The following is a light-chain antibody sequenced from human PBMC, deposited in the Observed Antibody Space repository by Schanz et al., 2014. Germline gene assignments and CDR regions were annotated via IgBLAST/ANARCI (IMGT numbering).Light chain of an antibody. CDR3: SSYTSSITYV. Sequence: QSVLIQPPSASGSPGQSVAISCTGTTSDVGGYNFVSWYQQHPGKAPKLMIYEVTKRPSGVPDRFSGSKSGNTASLTVSGLQAEDEADYYCSSYTSSITYVFGTGTKLTVL. J-gene: IGLJ1*01. V-gene: IGLV2-8*01. CDR2: EVT. CDR1: TSDVGGYNF.